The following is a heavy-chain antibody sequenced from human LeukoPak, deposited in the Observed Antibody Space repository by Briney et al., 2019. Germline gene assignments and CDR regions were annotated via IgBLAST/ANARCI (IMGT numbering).Heavy chain of an antibody. Sequence: ASVKVSCKASGYTFTSYYMHWVRQAPGQGLEWMGIINPSGGSTNYAQKFQGRVTMTRDTSISTAYMELSRLRSDDTAVYYCARGGIVVVPAAKPDYWGQGTLVTVSS. D-gene: IGHD2-2*01. CDR2: INPSGGST. V-gene: IGHV1-2*02. J-gene: IGHJ4*02. CDR3: ARGGIVVVPAAKPDY. CDR1: GYTFTSYY.